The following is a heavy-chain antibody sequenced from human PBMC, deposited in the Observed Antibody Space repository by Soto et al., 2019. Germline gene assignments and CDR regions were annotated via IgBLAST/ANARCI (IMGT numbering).Heavy chain of an antibody. J-gene: IGHJ6*02. D-gene: IGHD3-16*01. CDR1: GFSLTGYY. CDR2: INPNTGGT. CDR3: ARDRYQVLSDGMYV. Sequence: ASVKVSCKASGFSLTGYYCHWIRAAPGQGLEGLGWINPNTGGTTYAEKFEGRVTLTWDTSINTAYMELSSLRPDDTAMYYCARDRYQVLSDGMYVWGQGTSVTVSS. V-gene: IGHV1-2*02.